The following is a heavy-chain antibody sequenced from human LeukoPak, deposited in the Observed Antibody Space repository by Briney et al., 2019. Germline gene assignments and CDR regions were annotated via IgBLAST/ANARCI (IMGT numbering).Heavy chain of an antibody. D-gene: IGHD5-18*01. V-gene: IGHV3-30*04. CDR2: ISYDGSNK. J-gene: IGHJ4*02. CDR1: GFTFSSYA. CDR3: ARDPTPGLLWGYSSYYFDY. Sequence: GRSLRLSCAASGFTFSSYAMHWVRQAPGKGLEWVAVISYDGSNKYYADSVKGRFTISRDNSKNTLYLQMNSLRAEDTAVYYCARDPTPGLLWGYSSYYFDYWGQGTLVTVSS.